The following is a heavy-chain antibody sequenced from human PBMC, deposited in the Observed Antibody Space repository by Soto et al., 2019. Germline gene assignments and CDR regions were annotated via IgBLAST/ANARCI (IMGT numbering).Heavy chain of an antibody. CDR2: INPNSGGT. D-gene: IGHD3-22*01. Sequence: GASVKVSCKASGYTFTGYYMHWVRQAPGQGLEWMGWINPNSGGTNYAQKFQGWVTMTRDTSISTAYMELNSLRPDDTALYYCAASRGYDSSGYSGYYYGMDVWGQGTTVTVSS. CDR3: AASRGYDSSGYSGYYYGMDV. J-gene: IGHJ6*02. V-gene: IGHV1-2*04. CDR1: GYTFTGYY.